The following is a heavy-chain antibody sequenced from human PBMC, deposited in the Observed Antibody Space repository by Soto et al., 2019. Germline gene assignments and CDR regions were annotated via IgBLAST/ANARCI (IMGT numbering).Heavy chain of an antibody. CDR1: GYTFTIYG. CDR2: ISAYNGNT. Sequence: ASVKFSCQASGYTFTIYGVSWVRQAPGQGLEWMGWISAYNGNTNYAQKLQGRVTMTTDTSTSTAYMELRSLRSDDTAVYYCAREYYYDSSGSNYFDYWGQGTLVTVSS. D-gene: IGHD3-22*01. V-gene: IGHV1-18*01. CDR3: AREYYYDSSGSNYFDY. J-gene: IGHJ4*02.